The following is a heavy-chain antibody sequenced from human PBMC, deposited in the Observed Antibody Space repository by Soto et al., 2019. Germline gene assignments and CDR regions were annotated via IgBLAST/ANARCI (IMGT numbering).Heavy chain of an antibody. V-gene: IGHV1-2*02. J-gene: IGHJ5*02. Sequence: GASVKVSCKASGYTFTDYFVHWVRLAPGQGLEWMGWVNPDTGVATFPQKFQGRVTVTRDASINTDYMELTHLTSEDTGIYYCARDPIRGGVPYFFDPWGQGTLVTVSS. CDR2: VNPDTGVA. CDR3: ARDPIRGGVPYFFDP. D-gene: IGHD3-16*01. CDR1: GYTFTDYF.